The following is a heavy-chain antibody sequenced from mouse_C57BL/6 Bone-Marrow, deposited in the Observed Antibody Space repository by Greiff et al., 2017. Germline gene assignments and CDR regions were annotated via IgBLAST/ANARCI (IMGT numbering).Heavy chain of an antibody. J-gene: IGHJ2*01. D-gene: IGHD1-1*01. Sequence: VQLQQPGAELVKPGASVKMSCKASGYTFTSYWITWVKQRPGQGLEWIGDIYPGSGSTKYNEKFKSKATLTVDTSSSTAYMQLRSLTSEDSAVYYCARGYGSSLDYWGQGTTLTVSS. CDR3: ARGYGSSLDY. V-gene: IGHV1-55*01. CDR2: IYPGSGST. CDR1: GYTFTSYW.